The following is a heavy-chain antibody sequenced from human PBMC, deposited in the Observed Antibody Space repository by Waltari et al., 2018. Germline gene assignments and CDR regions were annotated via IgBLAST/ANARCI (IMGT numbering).Heavy chain of an antibody. Sequence: EMQLVESGGGLVQPGGSLRLFCAASEFTFRNYWMTWVRQAPGRGLEWVANINEDGSKGFYVDSVKGRFTISRDNAKNSLYLQMNSLRAEDTAIYYCASGPDHGDFWGQGTLVTVSS. J-gene: IGHJ4*02. CDR2: INEDGSKG. V-gene: IGHV3-7*01. CDR3: ASGPDHGDF. CDR1: EFTFRNYW.